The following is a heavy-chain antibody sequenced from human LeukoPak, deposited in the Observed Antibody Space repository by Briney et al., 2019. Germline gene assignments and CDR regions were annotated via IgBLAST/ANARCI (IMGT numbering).Heavy chain of an antibody. J-gene: IGHJ4*02. CDR1: GFTFSSYA. CDR2: ITVSAGST. CDR3: AKETPNYSSVDY. D-gene: IGHD6-19*01. V-gene: IGHV3-23*01. Sequence: GGSLRLSCAASGFTFSSYAMSWVRQAPGKGLEWVSSITVSAGSTYYADSVKGRFTISRDNSKNTLHLQTNTLRAEDTAVYYCAKETPNYSSVDYWGQGTLVTVSS.